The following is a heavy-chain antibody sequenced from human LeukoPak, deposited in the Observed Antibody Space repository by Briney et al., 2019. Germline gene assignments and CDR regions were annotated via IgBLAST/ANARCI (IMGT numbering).Heavy chain of an antibody. V-gene: IGHV1-18*01. CDR1: GYTFTRYG. Sequence: ASVTVSCKASGYTFTRYGISWVRQAPGQGLEWMGWISAYNGNTNYAQMLQGRVTMTTDTSTSTAYMELRSLISDDTAVYYCARSRRDYSNYVDYWGQGTLVTVSS. CDR3: ARSRRDYSNYVDY. J-gene: IGHJ4*02. CDR2: ISAYNGNT. D-gene: IGHD4-11*01.